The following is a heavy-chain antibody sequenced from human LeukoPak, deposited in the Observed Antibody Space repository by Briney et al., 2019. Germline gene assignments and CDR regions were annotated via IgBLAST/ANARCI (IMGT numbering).Heavy chain of an antibody. CDR2: ISGSGGST. Sequence: GGSLRLSCAASGFTFSSYAMSWVRQAPGNGLEWVSAISGSGGSTYYADSVKGRFTISRDNSKNTLYLQMNSLRAEDTAVYYCAKDPTGIAVAGDYFDYWGQGTLVTVSS. J-gene: IGHJ4*02. CDR3: AKDPTGIAVAGDYFDY. D-gene: IGHD6-19*01. CDR1: GFTFSSYA. V-gene: IGHV3-23*01.